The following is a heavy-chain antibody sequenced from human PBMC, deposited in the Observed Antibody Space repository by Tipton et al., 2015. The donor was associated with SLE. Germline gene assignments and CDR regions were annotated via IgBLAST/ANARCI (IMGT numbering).Heavy chain of an antibody. D-gene: IGHD1-26*01. CDR1: GGSISSGGYY. J-gene: IGHJ4*02. V-gene: IGHV4-30-2*01. CDR2: IYHSGST. CDR3: ARGGATRGFGY. Sequence: TLSLTCTVSGGSISSGGYYWSWIRQHPGKGLEWIGYIYHSGSTYYNPSLKSRVTISVDRSKNQFSLKLSSVTAADTAVYYCARGGATRGFGYWGQGTLVTVSS.